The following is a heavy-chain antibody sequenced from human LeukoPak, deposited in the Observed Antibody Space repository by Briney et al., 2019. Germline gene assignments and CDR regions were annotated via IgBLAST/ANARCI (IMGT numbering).Heavy chain of an antibody. D-gene: IGHD2/OR15-2a*01. CDR1: GFTFSTYW. Sequence: PVGSLILSCAASGFTFSTYWMSWVRQAPGKGLEWVANINQDESEKYYVDSVKGRFTISRDNAKNSLYLQMNSLRAEDTAVYYCARVRVSSYYGMDIWGQGAPVPVSS. CDR2: INQDESEK. J-gene: IGHJ6*02. CDR3: ARVRVSSYYGMDI. V-gene: IGHV3-7*05.